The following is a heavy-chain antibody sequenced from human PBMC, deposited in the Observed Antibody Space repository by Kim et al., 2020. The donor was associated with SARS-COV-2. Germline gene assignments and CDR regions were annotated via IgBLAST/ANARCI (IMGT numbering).Heavy chain of an antibody. CDR3: ARGLWLRVY. D-gene: IGHD5-18*01. CDR1: GGSFSGYY. Sequence: SETLSLTCAVYGGSFSGYYWSWIRQPPGKGLEWIGEINHSGSTNYNPSLKSRVTISVDTSKNQFSLKLSSVTAADTAVYYCARGLWLRVYWGRGTLVTVS. J-gene: IGHJ4*02. V-gene: IGHV4-34*01. CDR2: INHSGST.